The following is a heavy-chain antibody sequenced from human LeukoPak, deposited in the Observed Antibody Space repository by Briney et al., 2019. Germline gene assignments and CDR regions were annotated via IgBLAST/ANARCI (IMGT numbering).Heavy chain of an antibody. CDR2: ISGGGGST. CDR3: ARDGPTFCGGDCYSSF. D-gene: IGHD2-21*02. CDR1: GFTVSSNY. J-gene: IGHJ4*02. Sequence: GGSLRLSCAASGFTVSSNYMSWVRQAPGKGLEWVSGISGGGGSTYYADSVKGRFTISRDNAKNSLYLQMNSLRAEDTAVYYCARDGPTFCGGDCYSSFWGQGTLVTVSS. V-gene: IGHV3-23*01.